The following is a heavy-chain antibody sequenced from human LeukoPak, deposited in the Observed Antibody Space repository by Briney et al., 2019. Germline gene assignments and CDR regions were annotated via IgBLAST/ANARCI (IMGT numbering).Heavy chain of an antibody. J-gene: IGHJ4*02. V-gene: IGHV1-69*13. CDR1: GGTFSSYA. CDR3: ARDIYYTRGNSYGTFDY. CDR2: IIPIFGTA. D-gene: IGHD5-18*01. Sequence: SVKVSCKASGGTFSSYAISWVRQAPGQGLEWMGGIIPIFGTANYAQKFQGRVTITADESTSTAYMELSSLRSEDTAVYYCARDIYYTRGNSYGTFDYWGQGTLVTVSS.